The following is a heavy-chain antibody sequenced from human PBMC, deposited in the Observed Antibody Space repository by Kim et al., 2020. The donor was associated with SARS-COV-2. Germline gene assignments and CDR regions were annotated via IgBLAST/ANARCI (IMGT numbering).Heavy chain of an antibody. CDR3: ARDLNYYDSSGSYNWFDP. D-gene: IGHD3-22*01. Sequence: GGSLRLSCAASGFTFSSYWMSWVRQAPGKGLEWVANIKQDGSEKYYVDSVKGRFTSSRDNAKKSLYLQMNSLRAEDTAVYYCARDLNYYDSSGSYNWFDPWGQGPLVTVSS. CDR2: IKQDGSEK. V-gene: IGHV3-7*01. J-gene: IGHJ5*02. CDR1: GFTFSSYW.